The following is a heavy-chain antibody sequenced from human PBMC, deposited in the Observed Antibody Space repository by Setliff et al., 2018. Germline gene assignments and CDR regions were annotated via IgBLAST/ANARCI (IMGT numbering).Heavy chain of an antibody. D-gene: IGHD2-8*02. J-gene: IGHJ6*03. CDR2: IYYSAST. CDR1: GGSISSHY. Sequence: SETLSLTCTVSGGSISSHYWSWIRQPPGKGLEWIGYIYYSASTNYNPSLKSRVTISVDTSKNQFSLKLSSVTAADTAVYSCARARWWPLLDYYMEVWGKGTTVTVSS. CDR3: ARARWWPLLDYYMEV. V-gene: IGHV4-59*11.